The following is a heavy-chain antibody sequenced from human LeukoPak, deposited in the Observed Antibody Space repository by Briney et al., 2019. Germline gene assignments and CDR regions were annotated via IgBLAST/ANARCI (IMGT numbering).Heavy chain of an antibody. D-gene: IGHD3-10*01. V-gene: IGHV3-20*04. Sequence: GGSLRLSCAASGFIFDDYGMSWVRQVPGKGLEWVAGINWNGDTTGYVDSVKGRFTISRDNAQTSLYLQMNSLRAEDTALYYCAIGRGSGSYLGIDYWGQGTLVTVSS. CDR3: AIGRGSGSYLGIDY. CDR1: GFIFDDYG. J-gene: IGHJ4*02. CDR2: INWNGDTT.